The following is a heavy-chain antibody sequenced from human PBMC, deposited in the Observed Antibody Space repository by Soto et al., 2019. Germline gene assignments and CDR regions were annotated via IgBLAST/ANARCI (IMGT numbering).Heavy chain of an antibody. CDR2: IYYSGST. J-gene: IGHJ4*02. CDR3: ARRDGYTVDY. D-gene: IGHD5-12*01. V-gene: IGHV4-39*01. Sequence: PSETLSLTCTGSCGSISSSSYYWGWIRQPPGKGLEWIGSIYYSGSTYYNPSLKSRVTISVDTSKNQFSLKLSSVTAADTAVYYCARRDGYTVDYWGQGTLVTVSS. CDR1: CGSISSSSYY.